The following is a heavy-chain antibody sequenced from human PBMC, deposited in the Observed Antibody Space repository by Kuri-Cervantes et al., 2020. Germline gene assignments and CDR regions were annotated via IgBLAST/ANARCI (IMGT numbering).Heavy chain of an antibody. D-gene: IGHD3-22*01. CDR3: AKDHLSYYYDSSGYYVDY. V-gene: IGHV3-30*18. CDR2: ISYDGSNK. CDR1: GFTFSSYG. Sequence: GGSLRLSCAASGFTFSSYGMHWVRQAPGKGLEWVAVISYDGSNKYYADSVKGRFTISRDNSKNTLYLQMNSLRAEDTAVYYCAKDHLSYYYDSSGYYVDYWGQGTLVTVSS. J-gene: IGHJ4*02.